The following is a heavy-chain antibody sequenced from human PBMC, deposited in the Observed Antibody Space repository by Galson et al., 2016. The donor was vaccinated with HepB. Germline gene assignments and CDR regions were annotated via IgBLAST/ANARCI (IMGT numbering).Heavy chain of an antibody. D-gene: IGHD3-22*01. Sequence: SLRLSCAVSGFTFRGYAFHWVRQAPGKGLEWVAIISDDGSQKYYIDSVKGRFTISRENSRNTVSLQMNSLRPEDTDVYYCARGYYSDSSAYYRYEGSKDYFEYWGQGTLVTVSS. V-gene: IGHV3-30*03. CDR3: ARGYYSDSSAYYRYEGSKDYFEY. J-gene: IGHJ4*02. CDR2: ISDDGSQK. CDR1: GFTFRGYA.